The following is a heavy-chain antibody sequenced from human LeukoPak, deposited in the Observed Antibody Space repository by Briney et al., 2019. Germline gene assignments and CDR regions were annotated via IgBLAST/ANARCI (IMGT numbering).Heavy chain of an antibody. CDR1: GYSFTTCW. V-gene: IGHV5-51*01. D-gene: IGHD1-26*01. Sequence: GESLKISCKASGYSFTTCWIAWVRQMPGKGLEWMGIIYPGDSDTRYSPSFQGQVTISADKSISTAYLQWSSLKASDTAMYYCARQVAATNYFDYCGQGTLVTVSS. CDR2: IYPGDSDT. J-gene: IGHJ4*02. CDR3: ARQVAATNYFDY.